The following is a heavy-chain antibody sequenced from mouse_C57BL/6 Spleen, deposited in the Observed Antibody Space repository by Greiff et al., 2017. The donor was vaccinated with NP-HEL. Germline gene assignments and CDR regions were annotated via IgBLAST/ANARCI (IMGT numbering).Heavy chain of an antibody. D-gene: IGHD2-3*01. J-gene: IGHJ4*01. CDR1: GYTFTSYW. CDR3: AHDGYYENAMDY. V-gene: IGHV1-53*01. CDR2: INPSNGGT. Sequence: QVHVKQPGTELVKPGASVKLSCKASGYTFTSYWMHWVKQRPGQGLEWIGNINPSNGGTNYNEKFKSKATLTVDKSSSTAYMQLSSLTSEDSAVYYCAHDGYYENAMDYWGQGTSVTVSS.